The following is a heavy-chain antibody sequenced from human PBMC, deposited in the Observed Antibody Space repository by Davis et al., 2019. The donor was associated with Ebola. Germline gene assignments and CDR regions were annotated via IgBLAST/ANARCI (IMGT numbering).Heavy chain of an antibody. J-gene: IGHJ2*01. CDR3: ARAVLLMGGAWYFDL. CDR2: IDPSDSYT. D-gene: IGHD1-26*01. V-gene: IGHV5-10-1*01. Sequence: GESLKISCKGSGYSFTSYWIGRVRQMPGKGLEWMGRIDPSDSYTNYSPSFQGHVTISADKSISTAYLQWSSLKASDTAMYYCARAVLLMGGAWYFDLWGRGTLVTVSS. CDR1: GYSFTSYW.